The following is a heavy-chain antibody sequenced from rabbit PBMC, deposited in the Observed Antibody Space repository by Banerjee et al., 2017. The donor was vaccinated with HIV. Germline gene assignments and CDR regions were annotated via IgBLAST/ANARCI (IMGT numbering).Heavy chain of an antibody. CDR3: AREPGNSYHNL. D-gene: IGHD8-1*01. V-gene: IGHV1S45*01. CDR1: GFTLSSSYW. Sequence: QQQLEESGGDLVKPGASLTLTCTASGFTLSSSYWISWVRQAPGKGLEWIGCIDTGSVNTYYASWAKGRFTISKTSSTTVTLQMTSLTAADTATYFCAREPGNSYHNLWGQGTLVTV. CDR2: IDTGSVNT. J-gene: IGHJ4*01.